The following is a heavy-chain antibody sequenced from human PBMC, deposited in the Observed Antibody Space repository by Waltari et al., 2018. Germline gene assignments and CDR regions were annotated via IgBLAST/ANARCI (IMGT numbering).Heavy chain of an antibody. CDR2: IYTTGNA. J-gene: IGHJ4*02. CDR3: AREVVVLNRADYFDY. CDR1: GFSVTDTY. V-gene: IGHV3-53*01. Sequence: EVQLVESGGGLVQPGGSLRLSCAASGFSVTDTYMAWVRQAPGKGLEGVSVIYTTGNAFAAGSLKGRFSVSRDSSRNTVYLQMDNLRAEDTGVYYCAREVVVLNRADYFDYWGQGTLVTVSS. D-gene: IGHD2-2*01.